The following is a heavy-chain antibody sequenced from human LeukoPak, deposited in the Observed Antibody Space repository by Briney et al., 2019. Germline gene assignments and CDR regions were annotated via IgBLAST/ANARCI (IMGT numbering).Heavy chain of an antibody. D-gene: IGHD1-26*01. J-gene: IGHJ4*02. Sequence: PSQTLSLTCTVSGGSISSGSYYWSWIRQPAGEGLEWIGRIYTSGSTNYNPSLKSRVTISVDTSKNQFSLKLSSVTAADTAVYYCARDSLYSGSDDWGQGTLVTVSS. CDR2: IYTSGST. CDR3: ARDSLYSGSDD. CDR1: GGSISSGSYY. V-gene: IGHV4-61*02.